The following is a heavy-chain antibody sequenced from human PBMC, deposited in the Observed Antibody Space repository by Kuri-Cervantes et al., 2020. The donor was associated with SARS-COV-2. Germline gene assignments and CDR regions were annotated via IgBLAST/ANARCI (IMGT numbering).Heavy chain of an antibody. D-gene: IGHD5-18*01. CDR2: ISGSGGST. V-gene: IGHV3-23*01. Sequence: GESLKISCAASGFTFSSYAMSWVRQAPGKGLEWVSAISGSGGSTYYADSVKGRFTISRDNSKNTLYLQMNSLRAEDTAVYYCARMPYSYGSPFDYYGMDVWGQGTTVTVSS. CDR3: ARMPYSYGSPFDYYGMDV. J-gene: IGHJ6*02. CDR1: GFTFSSYA.